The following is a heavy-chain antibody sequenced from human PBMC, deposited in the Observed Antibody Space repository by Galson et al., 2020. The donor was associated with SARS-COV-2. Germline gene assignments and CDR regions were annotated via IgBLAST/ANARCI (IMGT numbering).Heavy chain of an antibody. V-gene: IGHV1-69*13. Sequence: SVKVSCKASGGTFRSYAISWVRQAPGQGLEWMGGIIPIFGTANYAQKFQGRVTITADESTSTAYMELSSLRSEDTAVYYCARAMWGRSSSYVSDYYYYYMDVWDKGTTVTGSS. D-gene: IGHD2-2*01. CDR3: ARAMWGRSSSYVSDYYYYYMDV. CDR2: IIPIFGTA. J-gene: IGHJ6*03. CDR1: GGTFRSYA.